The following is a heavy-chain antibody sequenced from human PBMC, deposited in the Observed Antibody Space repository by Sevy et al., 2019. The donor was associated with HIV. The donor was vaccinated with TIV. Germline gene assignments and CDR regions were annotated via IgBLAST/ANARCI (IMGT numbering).Heavy chain of an antibody. CDR3: AGGRDDSSGYYYAGRGFFDY. CDR1: GYTFTGYY. J-gene: IGHJ4*02. CDR2: INPNSGGT. D-gene: IGHD3-22*01. V-gene: IGHV1-2*06. Sequence: ASVKVSCKASGYTFTGYYMHWVRQAPGQGLEWMGRINPNSGGTNYAQKFQGRVTMTRDTSISTAYMELSRLRSDDTAVYYCAGGRDDSSGYYYAGRGFFDYWGQGTLVTVSS.